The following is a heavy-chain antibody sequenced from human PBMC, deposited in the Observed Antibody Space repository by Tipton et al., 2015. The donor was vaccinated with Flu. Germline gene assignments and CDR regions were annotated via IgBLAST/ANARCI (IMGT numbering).Heavy chain of an antibody. D-gene: IGHD4-11*01. V-gene: IGHV4-31*03. J-gene: IGHJ5*02. CDR1: GGSISSGGEY. Sequence: TLSLTCSVSGGSISSGGEYWTWIRQHPGKGLEWIASIYYSGGTYYNPSLESRVTMSVDTSKNQFSLTVSSVTAADTAVYFCARRDYSNYVSDPKNWFDPWGQGTLVTVSS. CDR2: IYYSGGT. CDR3: ARRDYSNYVSDPKNWFDP.